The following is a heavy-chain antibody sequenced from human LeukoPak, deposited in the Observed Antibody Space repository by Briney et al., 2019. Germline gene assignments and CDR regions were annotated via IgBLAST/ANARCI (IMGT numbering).Heavy chain of an antibody. V-gene: IGHV4-4*07. Sequence: SETLSLTCTVSWGSISSYYWTWIGQPAGKGLEWIGWTHTSGTTNHNPSLKSRVTMSVDTSNNHFSLKLSSVTAADTAVYYCARETEVPGGRSWDFWGQGTLVTVSS. J-gene: IGHJ4*02. CDR1: WGSISSYY. D-gene: IGHD6-19*01. CDR2: THTSGTT. CDR3: ARETEVPGGRSWDF.